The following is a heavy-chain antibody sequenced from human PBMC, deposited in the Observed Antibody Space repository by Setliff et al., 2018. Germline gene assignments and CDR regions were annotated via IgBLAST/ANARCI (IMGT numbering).Heavy chain of an antibody. V-gene: IGHV1-46*01. Sequence: GASVKVSCKASGYTFTSHYIHWVRQAPGQGLEWMGIINPNGGSTTYAQKFQGTVTMTRDTSTNTVSMERSSLISEDTAVYACARDAGRWLVLTNWCDPWGQGSRVAVAS. CDR2: INPNGGST. J-gene: IGHJ5*02. CDR1: GYTFTSHY. D-gene: IGHD6-19*01. CDR3: ARDAGRWLVLTNWCDP.